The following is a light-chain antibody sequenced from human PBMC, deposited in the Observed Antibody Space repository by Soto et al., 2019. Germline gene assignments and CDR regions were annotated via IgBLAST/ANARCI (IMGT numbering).Light chain of an antibody. CDR3: QQYNNWPLT. J-gene: IGKJ5*01. Sequence: EILMTQSPASLSVSPGERVILSCRATQSISSNLAWYQHKPGQAPRLLIYGTSTRATGIPARFSGSGSGTEFTLTITSLQSEDFALYFCQQYNNWPLTFGQGTRLEIK. CDR2: GTS. V-gene: IGKV3-15*01. CDR1: QSISSN.